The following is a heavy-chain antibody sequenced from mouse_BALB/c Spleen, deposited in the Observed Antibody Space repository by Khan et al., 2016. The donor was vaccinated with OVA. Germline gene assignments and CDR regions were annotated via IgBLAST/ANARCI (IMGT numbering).Heavy chain of an antibody. D-gene: IGHD2-2*01. Sequence: VQLQQSGTVLARPGASVKMSCKASGYSFTSYWMHWVKQRPGQGLEWIGAIYPGNSDTNYNQKFKGKATLTAVTSASTANMELSSLTNEDSAVYYCTRWGYGLAYWGQGTLVTVSA. CDR3: TRWGYGLAY. CDR1: GYSFTSYW. V-gene: IGHV1-5*01. J-gene: IGHJ3*01. CDR2: IYPGNSDT.